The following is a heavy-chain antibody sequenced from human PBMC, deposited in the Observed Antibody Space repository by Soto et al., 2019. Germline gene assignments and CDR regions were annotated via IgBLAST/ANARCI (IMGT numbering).Heavy chain of an antibody. CDR2: ISGSGGST. D-gene: IGHD6-19*01. CDR3: ARLYTSGWDGNLSSHDV. Sequence: GGSLRLSCAASGFTFSSYAMSWVRQAPGKGLEWVSAISGSGGSTYYADSVKGRFIISRDNSKNTLYLQMNSLRSEDTAVYYCARLYTSGWDGNLSSHDVWGQGTMVTVSS. J-gene: IGHJ3*01. V-gene: IGHV3-23*01. CDR1: GFTFSSYA.